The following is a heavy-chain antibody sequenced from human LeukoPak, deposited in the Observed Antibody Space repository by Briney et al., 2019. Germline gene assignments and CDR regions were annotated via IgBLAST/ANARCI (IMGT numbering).Heavy chain of an antibody. Sequence: ASVKVSCKASGYTFTSYGISWVRQAPGQGLEWMGWISAYNGNTNYAQKLQGRVTMTTDTSTSTAYMELRSLRSDDTAVYYCARGRSAYYYDSSGLYYFDYWGQGTLVTVSS. CDR1: GYTFTSYG. J-gene: IGHJ4*02. D-gene: IGHD3-22*01. CDR2: ISAYNGNT. V-gene: IGHV1-18*01. CDR3: ARGRSAYYYDSSGLYYFDY.